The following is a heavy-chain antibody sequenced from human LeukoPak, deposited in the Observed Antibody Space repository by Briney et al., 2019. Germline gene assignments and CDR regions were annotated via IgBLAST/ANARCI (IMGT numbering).Heavy chain of an antibody. CDR1: GDSISSDAYS. J-gene: IGHJ5*02. D-gene: IGHD3-10*01. V-gene: IGHV4-30-2*01. CDR2: IFHTGST. CDR3: AREFWFANAPGSWLDP. Sequence: SQTLSLTCAVSGDSISSDAYSWSWIRQPPGKGLEWVGYIFHTGSTFYNPSLKSRVTISVDNSKNQFSLRLSSVTAADTAVYYCAREFWFANAPGSWLDPWGQGTLVTVSS.